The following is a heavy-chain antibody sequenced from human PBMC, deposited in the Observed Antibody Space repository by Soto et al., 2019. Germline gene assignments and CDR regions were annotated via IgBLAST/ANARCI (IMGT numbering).Heavy chain of an antibody. Sequence: GESLKTSCQVPGYRFSSFWIGWVRQKPGKGLEWMGIAQPGHSDTRYSPAFQGHVTISADESTNTAYLQWSSLRASDTAMYFCARHGYSSSWYPDHWGQGTLVTVSS. J-gene: IGHJ4*02. CDR2: AQPGHSDT. CDR1: GYRFSSFW. D-gene: IGHD6-13*01. CDR3: ARHGYSSSWYPDH. V-gene: IGHV5-51*01.